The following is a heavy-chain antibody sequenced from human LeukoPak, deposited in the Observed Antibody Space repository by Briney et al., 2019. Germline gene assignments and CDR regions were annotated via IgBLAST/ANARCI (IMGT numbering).Heavy chain of an antibody. CDR2: IIPIFGTT. CDR1: GGTFSSYA. D-gene: IGHD6-13*01. V-gene: IGHV1-69*06. J-gene: IGHJ6*03. Sequence: ASVKVSCKTSGGTFSSYAITWVRQTPGQGLEWMGGIIPIFGTTNYAQKFQDRVTITADKSTSTAYMKLSSLRSEDTAVYYCARVVGLTGYSSNWYSGYYYYMDVWGKGTTVTVSS. CDR3: ARVVGLTGYSSNWYSGYYYYMDV.